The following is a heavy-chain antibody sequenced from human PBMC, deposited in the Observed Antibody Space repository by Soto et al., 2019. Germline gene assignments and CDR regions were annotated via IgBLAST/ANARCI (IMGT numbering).Heavy chain of an antibody. CDR3: AREGDTGVVAASYYFDY. CDR2: IIPIFGTA. V-gene: IGHV1-69*13. D-gene: IGHD2-15*01. Sequence: SVKVSCKASGGPFSSYAISWVRQAPGQGLEWMGGIIPIFGTANYAQKFQGRVTITADESTSTAYMELSSLRSEDTAVYYGAREGDTGVVAASYYFDYWGQGTLVTVSS. J-gene: IGHJ4*02. CDR1: GGPFSSYA.